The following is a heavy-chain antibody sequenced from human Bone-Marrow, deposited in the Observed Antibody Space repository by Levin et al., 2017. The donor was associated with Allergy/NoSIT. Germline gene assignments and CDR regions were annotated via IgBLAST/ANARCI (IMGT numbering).Heavy chain of an antibody. Sequence: SGPTLVKPTQTLTLTCTFSGFSLSSNGVGVGWIRQAPGKALEWLSLIYWDDDKRYSPSLTSRLNITKDTSKNQVVLTMTNMAPVDTGTYYCAHHKFWFGEFPFDFWGRGSLVTVSS. CDR1: GFSLSSNGVG. V-gene: IGHV2-5*02. J-gene: IGHJ4*02. CDR3: AHHKFWFGEFPFDF. D-gene: IGHD3-10*01. CDR2: IYWDDDK.